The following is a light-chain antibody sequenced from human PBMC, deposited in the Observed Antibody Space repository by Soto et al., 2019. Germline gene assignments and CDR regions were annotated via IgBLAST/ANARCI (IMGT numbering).Light chain of an antibody. CDR2: AAS. J-gene: IGKJ1*01. CDR3: QQSLKSPWT. Sequence: EIVLTQSPGTLSLSPGERGTLSCRASQNVDTRHFAWFQQKAGQAPSLLIYAASFRATGTPERFSGGGSGRDFTLTISRLEPEDVAVYYCQQSLKSPWTFGQGTKVDIK. CDR1: QNVDTRH. V-gene: IGKV3-20*01.